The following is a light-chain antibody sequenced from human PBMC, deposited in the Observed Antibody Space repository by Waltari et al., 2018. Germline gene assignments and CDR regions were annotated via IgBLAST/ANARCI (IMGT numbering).Light chain of an antibody. CDR2: EVS. CDR3: SSYAGSNNFVV. J-gene: IGLJ2*01. V-gene: IGLV2-8*01. Sequence: QSALTQPPSASGSPGQSVTISCTGTSSDVGGYNYVSWYQQHPGKAPKLMFYEVSKRPSGFPVRVAGSKSGNASSLTVSGLQADDEADYYCSSYAGSNNFVVFGGGTKLTVL. CDR1: SSDVGGYNY.